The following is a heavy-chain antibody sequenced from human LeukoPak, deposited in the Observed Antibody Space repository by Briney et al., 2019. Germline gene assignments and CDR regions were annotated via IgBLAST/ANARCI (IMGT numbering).Heavy chain of an antibody. CDR2: INAGNGNT. V-gene: IGHV1-3*01. J-gene: IGHJ2*01. Sequence: ASVKVSCKASGYTFTSYAMHWVRQAPGQRLEWMGWINAGNGNTKYSQKFQGRVTITRDTSASTAYMELSSLRSEDTAVYYCARVADCSGGSCYSSGWYFDLWGRGNLVTVSS. D-gene: IGHD2-15*01. CDR3: ARVADCSGGSCYSSGWYFDL. CDR1: GYTFTSYA.